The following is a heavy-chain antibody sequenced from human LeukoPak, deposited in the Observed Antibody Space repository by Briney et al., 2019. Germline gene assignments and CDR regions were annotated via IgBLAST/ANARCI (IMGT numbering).Heavy chain of an antibody. D-gene: IGHD5-24*01. J-gene: IGHJ4*02. CDR3: SAEDEEIRYFDY. Sequence: PSETLSLTCAVSGGSFSGYYWSWIRQPPGKGLEWIGEINHSGSTYYNPSLKSRVTISLDTSKNQFSLNVSSVTAADTSVYYCSAEDEEIRYFDYWGQGTLVTVSS. CDR2: INHSGST. V-gene: IGHV4-34*01. CDR1: GGSFSGYY.